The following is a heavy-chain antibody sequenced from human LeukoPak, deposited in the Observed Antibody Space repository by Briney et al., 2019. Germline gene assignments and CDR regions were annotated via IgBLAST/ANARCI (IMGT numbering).Heavy chain of an antibody. Sequence: PSETLSLTCTVSGGSISSYYWSWIRQPPGKGLEWIGYIYYSGSTNYNPSLKSRVTISVDTSKNQFSLKLSSVTAADTAVYYCARARYVPGFGVGIFDYWGQGTLVTVSS. CDR2: IYYSGST. CDR1: GGSISSYY. J-gene: IGHJ4*02. CDR3: ARARYVPGFGVGIFDY. D-gene: IGHD3-3*01. V-gene: IGHV4-59*01.